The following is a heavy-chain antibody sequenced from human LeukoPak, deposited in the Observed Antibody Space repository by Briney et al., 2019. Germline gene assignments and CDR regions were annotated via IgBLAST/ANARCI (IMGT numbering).Heavy chain of an antibody. CDR3: AKRPSGGSRGFEF. D-gene: IGHD2-15*01. CDR2: ISGSGGST. CDR1: GFTFYSYA. Sequence: PGGSLRLSCAASGFTFYSYAMDWVRQAPGKGLEWVSAISGSGGSTYYADSVKGRFTISRDNSKNTLYLQMNSLRAEDTAVYYCAKRPSGGSRGFEFWGQGTLVTVSS. V-gene: IGHV3-23*01. J-gene: IGHJ4*02.